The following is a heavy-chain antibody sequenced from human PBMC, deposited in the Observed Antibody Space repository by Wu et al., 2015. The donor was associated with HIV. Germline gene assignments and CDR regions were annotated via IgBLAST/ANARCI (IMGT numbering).Heavy chain of an antibody. D-gene: IGHD1/OR15-1a*01. V-gene: IGHV1-46*03. CDR2: INPGGVRV. J-gene: IGHJ3*02. Sequence: QVQLVQSGGEVKKPGASVKVSCKTSGYTFTSNYIHWVRQAPGQGLEWMGVINPGGVRVSYAQKFQGRVTMTSDTPTSTVHMALSRLRSEDTAMYYCATRIGNMEAFNIWGQGTMVIVSS. CDR3: ATRIGNMEAFNI. CDR1: GYTFTSNY.